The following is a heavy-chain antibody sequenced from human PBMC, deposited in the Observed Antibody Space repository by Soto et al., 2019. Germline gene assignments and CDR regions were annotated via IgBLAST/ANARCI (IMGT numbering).Heavy chain of an antibody. CDR1: GYTLTESS. CDR3: AIGGFDLAVAGTGGAFDI. V-gene: IGHV1-24*01. CDR2: FDPEDGET. Sequence: ASVKVSCKVSGYTLTESSMHWVRQAPGKGLEWMGGFDPEDGETIYAQKFQGRVTMTEDTSTDTAYMELSSLRSEDTAVYYCAIGGFDLAVAGTGGAFDIWGQGTMVTVSS. D-gene: IGHD6-19*01. J-gene: IGHJ3*02.